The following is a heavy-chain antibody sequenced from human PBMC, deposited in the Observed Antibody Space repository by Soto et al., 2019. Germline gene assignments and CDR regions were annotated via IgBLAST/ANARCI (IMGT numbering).Heavy chain of an antibody. CDR3: ARAYSDAFDI. V-gene: IGHV3-11*01. J-gene: IGHJ3*02. CDR2: ISSSGTGI. CDR1: GFTFSDYY. D-gene: IGHD2-15*01. Sequence: GGSLRLPCAASGFTFSDYYMTWIRQAPGKGLEWVAYISSSGTGIYYPDSVKGRFTISRDNAKNSLYLQVSSLRAEDTAVYYCARAYSDAFDIWGQGTMVTVSS.